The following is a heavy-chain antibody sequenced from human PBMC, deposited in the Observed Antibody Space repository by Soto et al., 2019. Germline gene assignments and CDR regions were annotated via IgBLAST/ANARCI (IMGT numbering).Heavy chain of an antibody. CDR2: IYHSGST. D-gene: IGHD2-2*01. CDR1: GDSISKTTSY. CDR3: ARRVGSCSGTSCNGWFDP. J-gene: IGHJ5*02. V-gene: IGHV4-39*01. Sequence: LSLTCSVSGDSISKTTSYWGWIRQPPGKGLEWIGTIYHSGSTYYNPSLMSRVTLSVDKSKNQFSLKLNSVTAADTAVYYCARRVGSCSGTSCNGWFDPWGQGTLVTVSS.